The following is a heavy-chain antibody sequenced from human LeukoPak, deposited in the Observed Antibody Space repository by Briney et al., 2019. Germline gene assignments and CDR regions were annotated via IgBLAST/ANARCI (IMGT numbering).Heavy chain of an antibody. J-gene: IGHJ4*02. CDR1: GFTFSSYS. D-gene: IGHD3/OR15-3a*01. V-gene: IGHV3-48*01. Sequence: PGGSLRLSCVVSGFTFSSYSMNWVRQAPGKGLEWVSYMSSSSSTIYYADSVKGRFTISRDNAKNSLYLQMNSLRAEDTAVYYCARGTYYFDHWGQGTLVTVSS. CDR3: ARGTYYFDH. CDR2: MSSSSSTI.